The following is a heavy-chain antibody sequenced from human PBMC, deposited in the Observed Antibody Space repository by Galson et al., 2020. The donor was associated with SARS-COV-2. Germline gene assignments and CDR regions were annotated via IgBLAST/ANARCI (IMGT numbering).Heavy chain of an antibody. CDR2: INLSGRT. V-gene: IGHV4-34*01. Sequence: SQTLSLNCAVFGGSFSGYSRTWIRQPPGKGLEWIGEINLSGRTRYNPSLKSRVSMPVDTSKNQFSLRLSSVTAADTAVYYCARGFDGLYDSSGFFWLGVFFYYGLDVWGQGTTVSVSS. J-gene: IGHJ6*02. D-gene: IGHD3-22*01. CDR1: GGSFSGYS. CDR3: ARGFDGLYDSSGFFWLGVFFYYGLDV.